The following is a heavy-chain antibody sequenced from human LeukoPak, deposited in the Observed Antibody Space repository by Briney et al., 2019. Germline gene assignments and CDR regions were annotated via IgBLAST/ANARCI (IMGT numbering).Heavy chain of an antibody. Sequence: GGSLRLTCAASGFTFSSYAMSWVRQAPGKGLEWVSAISGSGGSTYYADSVKGRFTTSRDNSKNTLYLQMNSLRAEDTAVYYCAKRDPARYSSSSHWGQGTLVTVSS. CDR3: AKRDPARYSSSSH. CDR1: GFTFSSYA. V-gene: IGHV3-23*01. CDR2: ISGSGGST. D-gene: IGHD6-6*01. J-gene: IGHJ4*02.